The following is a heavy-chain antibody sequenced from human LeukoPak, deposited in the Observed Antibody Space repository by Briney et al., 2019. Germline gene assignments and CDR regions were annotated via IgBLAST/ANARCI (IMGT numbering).Heavy chain of an antibody. CDR1: GFTFSSYA. V-gene: IGHV3-23*01. J-gene: IGHJ4*02. D-gene: IGHD1-1*01. Sequence: GGSLRLSCAASGFTFSSYAMSWVRQAPGKGLEWVSAISGGGGSTYYADSVKGRFTISRDNSKNTLYLQVNSLRAEDTAVYYCAKGGKWNVTPFDYWGQGTLVTVSS. CDR2: ISGGGGST. CDR3: AKGGKWNVTPFDY.